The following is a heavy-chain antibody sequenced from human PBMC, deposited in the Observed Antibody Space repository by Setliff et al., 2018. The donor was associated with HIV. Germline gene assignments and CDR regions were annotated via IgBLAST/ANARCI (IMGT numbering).Heavy chain of an antibody. J-gene: IGHJ3*02. CDR2: INPLSDAT. CDR3: TRAFPPMIPAAFDI. CDR1: GYTFSDYY. V-gene: IGHV1-2*02. D-gene: IGHD3-16*01. Sequence: ASVKVSCKASGYTFSDYYLHWVRQAPGQAIEWMGWINPLSDATKFSHKFQDRVVVTRDTSRSIVYMELSSLLSEDTAVYFCTRAFPPMIPAAFDIWGLGTLVTVSS.